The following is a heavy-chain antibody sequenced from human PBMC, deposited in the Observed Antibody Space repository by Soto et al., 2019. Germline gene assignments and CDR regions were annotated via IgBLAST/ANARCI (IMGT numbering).Heavy chain of an antibody. Sequence: GASVKVSCKASGYTFTGYYMHWVRQAPGQGHERMGWINPNSGGTNYAQKFQGWVTMTRDTSISTAYMELSRLRSDDTAVYYCARGGFGDYYYGMDVWGQGTTVTVSS. CDR3: ARGGFGDYYYGMDV. D-gene: IGHD3-10*01. CDR1: GYTFTGYY. J-gene: IGHJ6*02. V-gene: IGHV1-2*04. CDR2: INPNSGGT.